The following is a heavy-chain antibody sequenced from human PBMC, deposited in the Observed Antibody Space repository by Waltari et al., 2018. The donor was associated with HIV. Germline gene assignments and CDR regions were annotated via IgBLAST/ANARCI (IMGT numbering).Heavy chain of an antibody. D-gene: IGHD4-4*01. CDR1: GFTVSSTY. Sequence: VQLVECGGGLIQPGGSLRLSCASSGFTVSSTYLCWVRQAPGKVLEWVSVIYSGGSTYYADSVKGRFTISRDNSKNTLYLQMNSLRAEDTAVYYCARDIVTTDGMDVWGQGTTVTVSS. V-gene: IGHV3-53*01. CDR3: ARDIVTTDGMDV. J-gene: IGHJ6*02. CDR2: IYSGGST.